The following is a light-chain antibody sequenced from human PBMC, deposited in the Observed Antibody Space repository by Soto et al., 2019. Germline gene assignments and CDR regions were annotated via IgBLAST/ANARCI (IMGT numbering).Light chain of an antibody. Sequence: QSALTQPASVSGSPGQSITISCTGTSSDVGSYNVVSWYQQHPGKAPKLMIYEGSKRPSGVSNRFSGSKSGNTASLTISGLQAEDEADYYCCSYAGSYVFGTGTKLTVL. CDR3: CSYAGSYV. J-gene: IGLJ1*01. CDR2: EGS. CDR1: SSDVGSYNV. V-gene: IGLV2-23*01.